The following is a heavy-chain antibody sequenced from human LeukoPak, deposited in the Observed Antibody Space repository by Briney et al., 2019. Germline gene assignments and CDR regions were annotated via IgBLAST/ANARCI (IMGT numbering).Heavy chain of an antibody. CDR1: GGSISDYY. CDR2: IYYSGSA. D-gene: IGHD5-24*01. V-gene: IGHV4-59*01. Sequence: EASETLSLTCTVSGGSISDYYWNWIRHPPGEGLEWVGYIYYSGSANYNPSLKSRVTISVDMSKNQFSLKLSSVTAADTAVYYCARSRDGYSLDYWGLGTLVTVSS. CDR3: ARSRDGYSLDY. J-gene: IGHJ4*02.